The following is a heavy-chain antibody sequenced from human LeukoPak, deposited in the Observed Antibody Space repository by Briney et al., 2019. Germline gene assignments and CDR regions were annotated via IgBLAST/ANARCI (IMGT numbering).Heavy chain of an antibody. Sequence: PGGSLRLSCAASGFTFNTYAMGWVRQAPGQGLEWVSYISRSGDTIDYADSVKGRFSISRDNAKNSLYLQMNSLRAEDTAVYYCAGYHWNSGVVYWGQGTLVTVSS. V-gene: IGHV3-11*01. D-gene: IGHD1-7*01. CDR3: AGYHWNSGVVY. CDR2: ISRSGDTI. J-gene: IGHJ4*02. CDR1: GFTFNTYA.